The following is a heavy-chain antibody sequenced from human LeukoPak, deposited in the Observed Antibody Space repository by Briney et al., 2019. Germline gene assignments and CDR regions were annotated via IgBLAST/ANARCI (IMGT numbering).Heavy chain of an antibody. D-gene: IGHD3-3*01. CDR1: GFTVSSNY. J-gene: IGHJ6*02. Sequence: GGSLRLSCAASGFTVSSNYMSWVRQAPGKGLEWVSVIYGGGSTYYADSVKGRFTISRDNAKNSLYLQMNSLRAEDTAVYYCARDLPPWVKDDFWSGYYPYPYYYYGMDVWGQGTTVTVSS. V-gene: IGHV3-53*01. CDR2: IYGGGST. CDR3: ARDLPPWVKDDFWSGYYPYPYYYYGMDV.